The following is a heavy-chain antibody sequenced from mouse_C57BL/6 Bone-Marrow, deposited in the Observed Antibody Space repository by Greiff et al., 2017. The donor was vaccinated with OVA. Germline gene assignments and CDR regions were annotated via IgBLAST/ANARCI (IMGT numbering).Heavy chain of an antibody. CDR1: GYTFTSYG. J-gene: IGHJ3*01. CDR3: ARAGRTYYSNFWFAY. CDR2: IYPRSGNT. D-gene: IGHD2-5*01. Sequence: QVQLQQSGAELARPGASVKLSCKASGYTFTSYGISWVKQRTGQGLEWIGEIYPRSGNTYYNEKFKGKATLTADKSSSTAYMELRSLTSEDSAVYFCARAGRTYYSNFWFAYWGQGTLVTVSA. V-gene: IGHV1-81*01.